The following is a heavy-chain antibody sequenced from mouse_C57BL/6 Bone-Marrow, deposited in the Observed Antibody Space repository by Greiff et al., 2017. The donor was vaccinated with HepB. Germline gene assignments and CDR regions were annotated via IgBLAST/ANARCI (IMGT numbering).Heavy chain of an antibody. CDR3: ARRLDYYGSSYGFAY. V-gene: IGHV1-69*01. J-gene: IGHJ3*01. Sequence: QVQLQQPGAELVMPGASVKLSCKASGYTFTSYWMHWVKQRPGQGLEWIGEIDPSDSYTNYNQKFKGKSTLPVDKSSSTAYMQLSSLTSEDSAVYYCARRLDYYGSSYGFAYWGQGTLVTVSA. CDR1: GYTFTSYW. D-gene: IGHD1-1*01. CDR2: IDPSDSYT.